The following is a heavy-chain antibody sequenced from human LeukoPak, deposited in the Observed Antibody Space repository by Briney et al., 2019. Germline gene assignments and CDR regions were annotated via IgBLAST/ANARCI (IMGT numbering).Heavy chain of an antibody. CDR3: ARASPSGYCSGGSCFIFDY. D-gene: IGHD2-15*01. V-gene: IGHV3-21*01. Sequence: GGSLRLSCAASGFTFSSYSMNWVRQAPGKGLEWVSSISSSSSYIYYADSVKGRFTISRDNAKNSLYLQMNSLRAEDTAVYYCARASPSGYCSGGSCFIFDYRGQGTLVTVSS. CDR1: GFTFSSYS. CDR2: ISSSSSYI. J-gene: IGHJ4*02.